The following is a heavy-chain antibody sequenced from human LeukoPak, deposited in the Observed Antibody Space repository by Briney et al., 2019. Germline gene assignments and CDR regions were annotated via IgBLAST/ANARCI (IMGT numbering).Heavy chain of an antibody. D-gene: IGHD2-15*01. V-gene: IGHV3-7*01. CDR1: GFIFKNHW. CDR3: ARVNRMVPGYCSGGTCPGDY. Sequence: PGGSLRLSCAASGFIFKNHWMNWVRQAPGKGLEWVAKIKEDGSKKSYADSVKGRFTISRDNANNVLYLQMNSLRAEDTAVYYCARVNRMVPGYCSGGTCPGDYWGQGTLVTVSS. CDR2: IKEDGSKK. J-gene: IGHJ4*02.